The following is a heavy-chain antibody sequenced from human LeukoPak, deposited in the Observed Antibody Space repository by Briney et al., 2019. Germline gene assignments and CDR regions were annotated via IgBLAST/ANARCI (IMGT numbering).Heavy chain of an antibody. CDR1: GYTFTIYG. J-gene: IGHJ6*02. Sequence: ASVTVSCKASGYTFTIYGISWVRQAPGQGLEWVGWMNPNNGGTVYAQKFQGRVTMTRDTSTGTLYMELNSLKSEDTAVYYCARGAIFGVTPRGYGMDVWGQGTTVTVS. D-gene: IGHD3-3*01. V-gene: IGHV1-8*02. CDR3: ARGAIFGVTPRGYGMDV. CDR2: MNPNNGGT.